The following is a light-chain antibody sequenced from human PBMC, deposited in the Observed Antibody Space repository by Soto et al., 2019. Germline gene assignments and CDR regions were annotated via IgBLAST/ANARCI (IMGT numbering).Light chain of an antibody. CDR1: QSVSSNS. CDR2: GAS. V-gene: IGKV3-20*01. CDR3: QLFGGSPPSWT. Sequence: ESVLTQSPGTLSLSPGERATLSCRASQSVSSNSLAWYQQKPGQAPRLLIYGASSRATGTPDRFSGSGSGTDFALTVSRLEPEDFAVYYCQLFGGSPPSWTFGQGTKVEI. J-gene: IGKJ1*01.